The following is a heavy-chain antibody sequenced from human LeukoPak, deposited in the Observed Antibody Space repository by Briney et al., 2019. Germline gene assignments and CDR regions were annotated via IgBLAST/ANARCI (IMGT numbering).Heavy chain of an antibody. V-gene: IGHV3-7*01. CDR3: ASSGSYRFDY. Sequence: GGSLRLSCAASGFTFSSSWMHWVRQAPGKGLEWVANIKQDGSEKYLVDSVKGRFTISRDNAKGSLYLQMNSMRDEDTAVYYCASSGSYRFDYWGQGTLVTVSS. J-gene: IGHJ4*02. D-gene: IGHD1-26*01. CDR2: IKQDGSEK. CDR1: GFTFSSSW.